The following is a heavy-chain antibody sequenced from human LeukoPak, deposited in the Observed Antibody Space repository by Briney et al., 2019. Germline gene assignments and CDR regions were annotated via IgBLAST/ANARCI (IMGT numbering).Heavy chain of an antibody. D-gene: IGHD4-17*01. J-gene: IGHJ3*02. CDR1: GGSITSSSYY. V-gene: IGHV4-39*07. CDR2: VYYSGNT. CDR3: TREYGFMTTVFHAFDI. Sequence: PSETLSLTCTVSGGSITSSSYYWGWIRQPPGKGLGWIGSVYYSGNTYYNSSLKSRVTISVDTSKNQFSLKLSSVTAADTAIYYCTREYGFMTTVFHAFDIWGQGTMVTVSS.